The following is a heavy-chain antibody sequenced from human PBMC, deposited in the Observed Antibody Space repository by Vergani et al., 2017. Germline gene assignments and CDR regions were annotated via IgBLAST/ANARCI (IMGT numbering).Heavy chain of an antibody. Sequence: VQLVESGGDLVQPGGSLRLSCAASGFTFSSYSMNWVRQAPGKGLEWVAVISYDGSNKYYADSVKGRFTISRDNSKNTLYLQMNSLRAEDTAVYYCAKDLNSGDDFWSGYYLYYYGMDVWGQGTTVTVSS. D-gene: IGHD3-3*01. CDR1: GFTFSSYS. V-gene: IGHV3-30*18. CDR2: ISYDGSNK. J-gene: IGHJ6*02. CDR3: AKDLNSGDDFWSGYYLYYYGMDV.